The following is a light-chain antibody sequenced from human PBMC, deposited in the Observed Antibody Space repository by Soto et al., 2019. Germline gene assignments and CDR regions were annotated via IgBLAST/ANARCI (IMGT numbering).Light chain of an antibody. J-gene: IGKJ5*01. CDR1: QSISSY. V-gene: IGKV1-39*01. CDR2: AAS. CDR3: QQSHSTPIT. Sequence: DLQMTQSPSSLSASVGDRVTITCRASQSISSYLNWYQQKPGKAPKLLIYAASSLQSGVPSRFSGSGSGTDFTLTISSLQPEDFATYYCQQSHSTPITVGQGTRLEIK.